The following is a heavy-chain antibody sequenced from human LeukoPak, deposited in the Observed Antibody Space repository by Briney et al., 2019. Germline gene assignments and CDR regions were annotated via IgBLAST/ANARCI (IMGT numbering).Heavy chain of an antibody. V-gene: IGHV3-69-1*01. CDR1: GFSLSNYH. D-gene: IGHD1-1*01. J-gene: IGHJ4*02. CDR2: IDSSSNT. CDR3: ASREPAGD. Sequence: PGGSLRLSCAVSGFSLSNYHMIWVRQPPGKGLEWVSSIDSSSNTYYADSVKGRFTISRDNAKSSLYLQMNSLRAEDTAVYYCASREPAGDWGQGTLVTVSS.